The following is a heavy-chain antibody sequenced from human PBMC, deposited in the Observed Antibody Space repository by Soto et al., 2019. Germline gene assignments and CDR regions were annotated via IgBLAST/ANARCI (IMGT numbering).Heavy chain of an antibody. D-gene: IGHD6-13*01. CDR3: AKSFLQQLGLYGMDV. CDR1: GFTFSYYG. V-gene: IGHV3-30*18. J-gene: IGHJ6*02. Sequence: PVGSLRLSCAASGFTFSYYGMDWVRQAPGKGLEWVAVISYDGSIKYYVDSVKGRFTISRDNSKNTLYLQMNSLRAEDTAVYYCAKSFLQQLGLYGMDVWGQGTTVTVSS. CDR2: ISYDGSIK.